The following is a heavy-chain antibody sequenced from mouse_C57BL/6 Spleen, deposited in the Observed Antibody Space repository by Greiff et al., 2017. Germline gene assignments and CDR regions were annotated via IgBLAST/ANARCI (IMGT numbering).Heavy chain of an antibody. V-gene: IGHV1-52*01. J-gene: IGHJ2*01. CDR1: GYTFTSYW. D-gene: IGHD4-1*01. CDR2: IDPADSET. CDR3: ARLWDGVDQ. Sequence: QVQLQQPGAELVRPGSSVKLSCKASGYTFTSYWMHWVKQRPIQGLEWIGNIDPADSETHYNQKFKDKATLTVDKSSSTAYMQLSSLPSEDSAVYYCARLWDGVDQWGQGTTLTVSS.